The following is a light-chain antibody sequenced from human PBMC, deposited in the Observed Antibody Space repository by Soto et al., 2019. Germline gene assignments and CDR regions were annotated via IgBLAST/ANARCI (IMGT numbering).Light chain of an antibody. CDR1: SSNIGAGYD. CDR2: DNN. CDR3: QSYDSSLIGWV. V-gene: IGLV1-40*01. J-gene: IGLJ1*01. Sequence: QSVLTQPPSVSGAPGQRVTISYTGSSSNIGAGYDVHWYQQLPGTAPKLLIYDNNNRPSGVPDRFSGSKSGTSASLAISGLQAEDEADYYCQSYDSSLIGWVFGTGTKVTV.